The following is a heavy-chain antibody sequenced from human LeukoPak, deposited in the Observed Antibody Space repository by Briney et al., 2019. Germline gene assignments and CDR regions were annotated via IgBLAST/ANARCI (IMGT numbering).Heavy chain of an antibody. CDR2: INPNSGGT. Sequence: GASVKVSCKASGYTFTGYYMHWVRQAPEQGLEWMGWINPNSGGTNYAQKFQGRVTMARDTSISTAYMELSRLRSDDTAVYYCAATTVTQGYWGQGTLVTVSS. CDR1: GYTFTGYY. V-gene: IGHV1-2*02. CDR3: AATTVTQGY. D-gene: IGHD4-17*01. J-gene: IGHJ4*02.